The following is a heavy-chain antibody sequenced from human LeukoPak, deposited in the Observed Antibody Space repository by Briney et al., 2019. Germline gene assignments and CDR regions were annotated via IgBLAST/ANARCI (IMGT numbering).Heavy chain of an antibody. J-gene: IGHJ3*02. CDR3: ARGRYSSSWSLGRGAFDI. D-gene: IGHD6-13*01. V-gene: IGHV4-39*07. CDR2: INHSGST. CDR1: GGSISSSSYY. Sequence: SETLSLTCTVSGGSISSSSYYWSWIRQPPGKGLEWIGEINHSGSTNYNPSLKSRVTISVDTSKNQFSLKLSSVTAADTAVYYCARGRYSSSWSLGRGAFDIWGQGTMVTVSS.